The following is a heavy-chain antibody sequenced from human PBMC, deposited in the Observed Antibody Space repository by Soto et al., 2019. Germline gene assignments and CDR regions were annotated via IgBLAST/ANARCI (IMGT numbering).Heavy chain of an antibody. CDR1: GYSFTSYW. J-gene: IGHJ6*02. D-gene: IGHD6-6*01. Sequence: GESRKISCKGSGYSFTSYWIGWVRQMPGKGLEWMGIIYPGDSDTRYSPSFQGQVTISADKSISTAYLQWSSLKASDTAMYYCAREGSIARNYHYGTDVWGQGTMVTVSS. V-gene: IGHV5-51*01. CDR2: IYPGDSDT. CDR3: AREGSIARNYHYGTDV.